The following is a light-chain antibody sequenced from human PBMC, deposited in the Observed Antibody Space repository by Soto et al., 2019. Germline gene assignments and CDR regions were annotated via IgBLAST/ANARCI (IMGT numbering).Light chain of an antibody. V-gene: IGLV2-14*01. CDR1: SSDVGGYNY. J-gene: IGLJ2*01. CDR3: SSYTSSSTPHVV. CDR2: DVS. Sequence: QSALTQPASVSGSPGQSITISCTGTSSDVGGYNYVSWYQRHPGKAPKLMIYDVSNRPSGVSNRFSGSKSGNTASLTISGLQAEDEADYYCSSYTSSSTPHVVFGGGTQLTVL.